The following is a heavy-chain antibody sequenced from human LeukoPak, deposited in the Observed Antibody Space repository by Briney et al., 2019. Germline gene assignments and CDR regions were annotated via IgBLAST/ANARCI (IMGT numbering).Heavy chain of an antibody. D-gene: IGHD6-19*01. CDR3: ASRVGWLGPRPDN. V-gene: IGHV3-23*01. Sequence: GGSLRLSCAASGFTFSSYGMSWVRQAPGKGLEWVSGISGGGVSTYYADSVKGRFTISRDNSKNTLYLQMNSLRAEDTAVYYCASRVGWLGPRPDNWGQGTLVTVSS. J-gene: IGHJ4*02. CDR2: ISGGGVST. CDR1: GFTFSSYG.